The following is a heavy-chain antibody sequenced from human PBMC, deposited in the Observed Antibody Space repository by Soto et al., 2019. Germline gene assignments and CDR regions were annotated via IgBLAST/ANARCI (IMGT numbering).Heavy chain of an antibody. CDR3: ARDPPGPGSYSYDY. CDR1: GFTVSSNY. V-gene: IGHV3-66*01. D-gene: IGHD3-10*01. CDR2: IAPVGDT. J-gene: IGHJ4*02. Sequence: EVQLVESGGALVQPGGSLRLSCGASGFTVSSNYMSWFRQAPGKGLEWVSVIAPVGDTYYADSVKGRFTISRDVSKNTLYLQMNSVRAEDTAVYYCARDPPGPGSYSYDYWGQGTLVTVSS.